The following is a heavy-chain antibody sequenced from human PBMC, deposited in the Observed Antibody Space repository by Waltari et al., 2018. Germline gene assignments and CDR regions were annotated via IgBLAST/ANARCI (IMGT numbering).Heavy chain of an antibody. D-gene: IGHD3-10*01. J-gene: IGHJ5*02. Sequence: QVQLQESGPGLVKPSQTLSLTCTVSGGSISSGSYYWSWIRQPAGKGLEWIGRIYTSGSTNYNPSLKSRVTISVDTSKNQFSLKLSSVTAADTAVYYCARSLWFREPKNWFDPWGQGTLVTVSS. CDR3: ARSLWFREPKNWFDP. CDR1: GGSISSGSYY. CDR2: IYTSGST. V-gene: IGHV4-61*02.